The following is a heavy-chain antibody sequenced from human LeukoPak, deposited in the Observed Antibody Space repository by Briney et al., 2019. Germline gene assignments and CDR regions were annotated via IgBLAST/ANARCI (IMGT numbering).Heavy chain of an antibody. Sequence: GGSLRLSCAASGFTFSSYWMSWVRQAPGKGLEYVSAISSNGGSTYYANSVKGRFTISRDNSKNTLYLQMGSLRAEDMAVYYCARILTSGYYGDWGQGTLVTVSS. D-gene: IGHD3-3*01. CDR1: GFTFSSYW. CDR2: ISSNGGST. CDR3: ARILTSGYYGD. J-gene: IGHJ4*02. V-gene: IGHV3-64*01.